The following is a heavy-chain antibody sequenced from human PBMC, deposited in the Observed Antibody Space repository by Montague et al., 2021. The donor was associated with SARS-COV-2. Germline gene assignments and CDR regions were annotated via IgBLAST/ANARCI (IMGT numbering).Heavy chain of an antibody. Sequence: SETLSLTCTVSGDSISYFYLSWIRLPAGKGLEWIGRVSASGSTNYNPSLNSRVTMSVDTSKKQFSLRLSPVTAADTAVYYCASDVVAAPGTFDYWGQGTLVTVSS. CDR1: GDSISYFY. V-gene: IGHV4-4*07. CDR2: VSASGST. J-gene: IGHJ4*02. D-gene: IGHD6-13*01. CDR3: ASDVVAAPGTFDY.